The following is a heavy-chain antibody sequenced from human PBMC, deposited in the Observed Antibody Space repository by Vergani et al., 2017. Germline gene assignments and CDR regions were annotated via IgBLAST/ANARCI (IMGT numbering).Heavy chain of an antibody. CDR2: INPNSGGT. CDR3: ARSHYYYYYGMDV. CDR1: GGTFSSYA. J-gene: IGHJ6*02. Sequence: QVQLVQSGAEVKKPGSSVKVSCKASGGTFSSYAISWVRQAPGQGLEWMGGINPNSGGTNYAQKFQGRVTMTRDTSISTAYMELSRLRSDDTAVYYCARSHYYYYYGMDVWGQGTTVTVSS. V-gene: IGHV1-2*02.